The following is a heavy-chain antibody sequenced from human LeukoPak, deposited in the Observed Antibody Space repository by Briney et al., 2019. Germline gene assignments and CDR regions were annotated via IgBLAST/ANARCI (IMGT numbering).Heavy chain of an antibody. CDR2: ISYDGSNK. V-gene: IGHV3-30-3*01. CDR3: ARDRDSTSLSYYYGMDV. Sequence: GGSLRLSCAASGFTFSSYAMHWVRQAPGKGLEWVAVISYDGSNKYYADSVKGRFPISRDNSKNTLYLQMNSLRAEDTAVYYCARDRDSTSLSYYYGMDVWGQGTTVTVSS. CDR1: GFTFSSYA. J-gene: IGHJ6*02. D-gene: IGHD2-2*01.